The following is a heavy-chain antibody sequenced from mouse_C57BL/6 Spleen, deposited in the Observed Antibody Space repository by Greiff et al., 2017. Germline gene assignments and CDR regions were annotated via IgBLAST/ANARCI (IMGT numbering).Heavy chain of an antibody. V-gene: IGHV1-63*01. CDR2: IYPGGGYT. Sequence: VQLQQSGAELVRPGPSVKMSCKASGYTFTNYWIGWAKQRPGHGLEWIGDIYPGGGYTNYNEKFKGKATLTADKSSSTAYMQFSSLKSEDSAIYYCARGSNQYYFDYWGQGTTLTVSS. D-gene: IGHD2-5*01. CDR1: GYTFTNYW. CDR3: ARGSNQYYFDY. J-gene: IGHJ2*01.